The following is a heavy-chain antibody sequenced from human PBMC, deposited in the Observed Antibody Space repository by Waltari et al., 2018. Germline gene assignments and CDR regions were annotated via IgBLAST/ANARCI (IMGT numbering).Heavy chain of an antibody. J-gene: IGHJ4*02. V-gene: IGHV1-24*01. CDR3: ATDSDYDSSGYYYDY. D-gene: IGHD3-22*01. CDR1: GYTLTELS. CDR2: CNPDDSET. Sequence: QVQLVQSGAEVKKPGASVKVSCKVSGYTLTELSMHWVRQAPGKGPEWMGGCNPDDSETNYAQKFQGRGTMTEDTSTDTAYMELSRLRSEDTAVYYCATDSDYDSSGYYYDYWGQGTLVTVAS.